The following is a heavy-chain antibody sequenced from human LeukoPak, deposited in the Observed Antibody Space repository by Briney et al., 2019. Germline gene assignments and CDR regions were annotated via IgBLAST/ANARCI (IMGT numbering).Heavy chain of an antibody. CDR2: SDPEDGET. J-gene: IGHJ2*01. V-gene: IGHV1-24*01. Sequence: ASVKVSCKVSGSTLSDLSIHWVRQAPGRGLEYVGGSDPEDGETFHAQNFQGRVTMTEDTSIDTAYMELSSLRSEDTAVYYCVTDRARLFWYFDLWGRGTLVTVSS. CDR1: GSTLSDLS. CDR3: VTDRARLFWYFDL. D-gene: IGHD2-21*02.